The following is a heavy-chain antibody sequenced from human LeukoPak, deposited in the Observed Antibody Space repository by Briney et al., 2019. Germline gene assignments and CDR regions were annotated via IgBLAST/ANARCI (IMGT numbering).Heavy chain of an antibody. CDR1: GFTFSSYG. CDR3: AKDEASNFDY. CDR2: ISYDGSNK. J-gene: IGHJ4*02. Sequence: GRSLRLSCAASGFTFSSYGMHWVRQAPGKGLEWVAVISYDGSNKYYADSVKGRFTISRDNSKNTLYLQMNSLRAEDTAVCYCAKDEASNFDYWGQGTLVTVSS. V-gene: IGHV3-30*18. D-gene: IGHD2-2*01.